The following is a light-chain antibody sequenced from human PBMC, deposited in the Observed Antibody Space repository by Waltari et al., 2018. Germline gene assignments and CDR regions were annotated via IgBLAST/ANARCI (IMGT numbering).Light chain of an antibody. Sequence: ELVLTQSPGTLTLSPGARAPLSCRASQSVSKYLTWYQQRPGHAPSLLIYAASTRATGIPDRFSGSGYGTDFSLIISRLEPEDFAVYYCQNHERLPATFGQGTKVEIK. CDR3: QNHERLPAT. CDR2: AAS. V-gene: IGKV3-20*01. CDR1: QSVSKY. J-gene: IGKJ1*01.